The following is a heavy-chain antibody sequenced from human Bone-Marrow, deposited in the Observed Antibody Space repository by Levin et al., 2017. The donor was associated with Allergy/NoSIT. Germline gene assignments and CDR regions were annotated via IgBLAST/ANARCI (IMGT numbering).Heavy chain of an antibody. J-gene: IGHJ4*02. CDR1: GGTFSSYA. CDR3: ARGSWNDPRRQGYFDY. CDR2: IIPIFGTA. V-gene: IGHV1-69*13. Sequence: ASVKVSCKASGGTFSSYAISWVRQAPGQGLEWMGGIIPIFGTANYAQKFQGRVTITADESTSTAYMELSSLRSEDTAVYYCARGSWNDPRRQGYFDYWGQGTLVTVSS. D-gene: IGHD1-1*01.